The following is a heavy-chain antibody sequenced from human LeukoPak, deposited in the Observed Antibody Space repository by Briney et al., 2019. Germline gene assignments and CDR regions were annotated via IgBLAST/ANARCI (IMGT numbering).Heavy chain of an antibody. CDR2: INSNSGAT. J-gene: IGHJ4*02. CDR1: GYTFTDYY. Sequence: ASVKVSCKASGYTFTDYYMHWVRQAPGQGPEWMGWINSNSGATNYAQKFQGRVTMTRDTSISTAYMELSRLRSDDTAVYYCARDRGPFDYWGQGTLVTVSS. V-gene: IGHV1-2*02. CDR3: ARDRGPFDY.